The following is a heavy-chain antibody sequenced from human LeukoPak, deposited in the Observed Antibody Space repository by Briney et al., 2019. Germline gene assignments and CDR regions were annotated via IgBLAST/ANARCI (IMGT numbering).Heavy chain of an antibody. CDR3: ARATRGYSYGPLDY. CDR2: IYYSGST. D-gene: IGHD5-18*01. J-gene: IGHJ4*02. Sequence: KPSETLSLTCTVSGGSISSYYWSWIRQPPGKGLEWIGYIYYSGSTNYNPSLKSRVTISVDTSKNQFSLKLSSVTAADTAVYYCARATRGYSYGPLDYWGQGTLVTVSS. V-gene: IGHV4-59*01. CDR1: GGSISSYY.